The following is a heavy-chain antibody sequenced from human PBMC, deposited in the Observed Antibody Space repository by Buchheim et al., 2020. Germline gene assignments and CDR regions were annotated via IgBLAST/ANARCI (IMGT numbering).Heavy chain of an antibody. V-gene: IGHV3-48*03. Sequence: EVHLVESGGGLVQPGGSLRLSCAASGFNFSSYEMNWVRQAPGRGLEWVSYISTSGNTMYYADSVKGRFTISRDNAKNSLYLQMSSLRAEDTAVYYCARDQKTPAYYYYYMDVWGNGTT. CDR3: ARDQKTPAYYYYYMDV. D-gene: IGHD2-2*01. J-gene: IGHJ6*03. CDR2: ISTSGNTM. CDR1: GFNFSSYE.